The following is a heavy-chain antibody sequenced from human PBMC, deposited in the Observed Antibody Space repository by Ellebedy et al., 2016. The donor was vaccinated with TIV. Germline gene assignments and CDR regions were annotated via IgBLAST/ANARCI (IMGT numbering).Heavy chain of an antibody. CDR1: GITFSSHA. V-gene: IGHV3-23*01. J-gene: IGHJ4*02. Sequence: GESLKISCAASGITFSSHAISWVRQTPGKGLEWVSAISGSGDKTYYTNSVKGRFTISRDNSKNTLYLQMNSLPAEDTTVYYCAKELHMWGTIMIDCWGPGTLVTVSS. CDR2: ISGSGDKT. CDR3: AKELHMWGTIMIDC. D-gene: IGHD3-16*01.